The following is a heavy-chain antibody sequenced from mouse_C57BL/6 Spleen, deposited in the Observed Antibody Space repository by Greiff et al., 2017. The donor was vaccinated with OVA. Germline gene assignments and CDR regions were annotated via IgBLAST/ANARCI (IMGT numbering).Heavy chain of an antibody. Sequence: QVQLQQSGPELVKPGASVKISCKASGYAFSSSWMNWVKQRPGQGLEWIGRLYPGDGDTTYNGKFKGKTTLTADTSSSTAYMQLSSLTSEDSAVYFCARWVDYWGQGTSVTVSS. J-gene: IGHJ4*01. CDR3: ARWVDY. V-gene: IGHV1-82*01. CDR1: GYAFSSSW. CDR2: LYPGDGDT.